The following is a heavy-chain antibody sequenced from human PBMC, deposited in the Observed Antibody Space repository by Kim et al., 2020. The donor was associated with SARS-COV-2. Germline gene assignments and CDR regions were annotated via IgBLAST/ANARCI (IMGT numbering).Heavy chain of an antibody. V-gene: IGHV1-2*02. CDR2: INPNSGGT. D-gene: IGHD3-10*01. CDR3: ARDGDYYGSGSYYNGEGFDY. Sequence: ASVKVSCKASGYTFTGYYMHWVRQAPGQGLEWMGWINPNSGGTNYAQKFQGRVTMTRDTSISTAYMELSRLRSDDTAVYYCARDGDYYGSGSYYNGEGFDYWGQGTLVTVSS. CDR1: GYTFTGYY. J-gene: IGHJ4*02.